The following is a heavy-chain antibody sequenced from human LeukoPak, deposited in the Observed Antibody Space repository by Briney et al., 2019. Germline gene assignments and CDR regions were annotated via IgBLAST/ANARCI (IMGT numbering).Heavy chain of an antibody. D-gene: IGHD3-9*01. CDR1: GYTFTSYG. Sequence: ASVKVSCKASGYTFTSYGISWVRQAPGQGLEWMGWISAYNGNTNYAQKLQGRVTMTTDTSTSTAYMELRSLRSDDTAVYYCARVRPPGDILTGGYYYYGMDVWGQGTTVTVSS. V-gene: IGHV1-18*01. CDR2: ISAYNGNT. CDR3: ARVRPPGDILTGGYYYYGMDV. J-gene: IGHJ6*02.